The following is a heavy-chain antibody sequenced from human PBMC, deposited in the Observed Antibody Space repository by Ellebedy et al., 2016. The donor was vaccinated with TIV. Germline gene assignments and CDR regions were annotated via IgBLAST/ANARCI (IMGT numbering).Heavy chain of an antibody. J-gene: IGHJ4*02. CDR2: IFYTGTA. CDR1: GDSLTNHYF. Sequence: GSLRLXCIVSGDSLTNHYFWGWIRQPPGQGLEWIGSIFYTGTANYNPSLKSRLTMSVGSSKKDFSLKLTSVTAADTAVYFCARGSSGWFSPWDYWGQGTLATVSA. D-gene: IGHD6-19*01. CDR3: ARGSSGWFSPWDY. V-gene: IGHV4-61*03.